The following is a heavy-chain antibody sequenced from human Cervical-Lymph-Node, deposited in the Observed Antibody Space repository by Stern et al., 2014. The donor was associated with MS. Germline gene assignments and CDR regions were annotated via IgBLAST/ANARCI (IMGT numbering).Heavy chain of an antibody. V-gene: IGHV4-38-2*02. CDR1: GFYISSGYH. J-gene: IGHJ4*02. CDR3: ARDPAYFDY. CDR2: ISHSGDT. Sequence: QVQLQESGPGLVKPSETLSLTCSVSGFYISSGYHWGWIRQPPGNGMEWIGSISHSGDTFYNPSLKSRVTISVDTSKNRLSLKLRSVTAADTAVYYCARDPAYFDYWGQGTPVTVSS.